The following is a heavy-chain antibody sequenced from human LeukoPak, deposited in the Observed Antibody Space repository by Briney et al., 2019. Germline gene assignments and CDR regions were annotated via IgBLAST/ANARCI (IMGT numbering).Heavy chain of an antibody. V-gene: IGHV3-30-3*01. Sequence: PGGSLRLSCAASGFTFSSYAMHWVRQAPGKGLEWVAVISYDGSNKYYADSVKGRFTISRDNSKNTLYLQMNSLRAEDTAVYYCARDDKPLTNYYDSSGPKPYWGQGTLVAVSS. CDR3: ARDDKPLTNYYDSSGPKPY. D-gene: IGHD3-22*01. CDR1: GFTFSSYA. J-gene: IGHJ4*02. CDR2: ISYDGSNK.